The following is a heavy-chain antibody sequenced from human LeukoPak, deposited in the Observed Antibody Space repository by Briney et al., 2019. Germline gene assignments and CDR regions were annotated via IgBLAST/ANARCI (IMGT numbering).Heavy chain of an antibody. J-gene: IGHJ6*02. CDR3: ARDVEKGFSSSWYGGYGMDV. CDR2: IKQDGSEK. Sequence: GGSLRLSCAASGFTFSSYWMSWVRQAPGKGLEWVANIKQDGSEKYYVDSVKGRFTISRDNAKNSLYLQMNSLRAEDTAVYYCARDVEKGFSSSWYGGYGMDVWGQGTTVTVSS. CDR1: GFTFSSYW. V-gene: IGHV3-7*01. D-gene: IGHD6-13*01.